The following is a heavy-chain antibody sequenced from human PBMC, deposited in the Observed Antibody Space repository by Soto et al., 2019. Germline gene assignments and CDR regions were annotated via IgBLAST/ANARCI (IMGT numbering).Heavy chain of an antibody. J-gene: IGHJ4*02. CDR2: IYHSGST. CDR1: LDSFSSTDYY. Sequence: TLSLTCTVSLDSFSSTDYYWGWIRQPPGKGLEWIGSIYHSGSTFYNPSLQSRVTMSVDTSVKQFSLRLKSVTAADTGVYYCARLRRGIFGPTHYWGQGTPVTVSS. V-gene: IGHV4-39*01. CDR3: ARLRRGIFGPTHY. D-gene: IGHD3-3*01.